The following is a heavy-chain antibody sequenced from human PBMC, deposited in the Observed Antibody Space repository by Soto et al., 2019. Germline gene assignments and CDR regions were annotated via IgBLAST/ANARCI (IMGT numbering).Heavy chain of an antibody. J-gene: IGHJ6*02. CDR1: GGSVNNADYF. D-gene: IGHD4-17*01. Sequence: QVRLEESGPGLVKPSETLSLICSVSGGSVNNADYFWSWFRHNQENGLEWIGYIYYSGSTRYNPSFKTLVTLSIETSKNQFSLRLNSVTVADTDVYFCARDADYGGSRGGMDVWGRVTTVTVSS. CDR2: IYYSGST. V-gene: IGHV4-31*01. CDR3: ARDADYGGSRGGMDV.